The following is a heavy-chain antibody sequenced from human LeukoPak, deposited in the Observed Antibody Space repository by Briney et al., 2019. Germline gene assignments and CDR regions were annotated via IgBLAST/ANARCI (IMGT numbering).Heavy chain of an antibody. CDR1: GFTFSNYA. CDR2: ITGSGGGT. Sequence: PGGSLRLSCAASGFTFSNYAMSWVCQAPGKGLEWVSAITGSGGGTYYADSVKGRFTISRENSKNTLYLQVNSLRAEDTAVYYCVKWGDYDVLTGYYDPDYWGQGSLVTVSS. D-gene: IGHD3-9*01. J-gene: IGHJ4*02. V-gene: IGHV3-23*01. CDR3: VKWGDYDVLTGYYDPDY.